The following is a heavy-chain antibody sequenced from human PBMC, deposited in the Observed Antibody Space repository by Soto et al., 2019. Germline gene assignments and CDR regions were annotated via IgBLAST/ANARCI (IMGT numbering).Heavy chain of an antibody. Sequence: EVQLVESGGGLVKPGGSLRLSCAASGFTFSSYSMNWVRQAPGKGLEWVSSISSSSSYIYYADSVKGRFTISRNNAKNSLYLQMNSLRAEDTAVYYCARDHFGEFSTGVDYWGQGTLVTVSS. J-gene: IGHJ4*02. CDR3: ARDHFGEFSTGVDY. V-gene: IGHV3-21*01. D-gene: IGHD3-10*01. CDR2: ISSSSSYI. CDR1: GFTFSSYS.